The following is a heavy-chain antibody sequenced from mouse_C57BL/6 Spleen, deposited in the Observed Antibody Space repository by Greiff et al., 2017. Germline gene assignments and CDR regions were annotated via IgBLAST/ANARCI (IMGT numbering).Heavy chain of an antibody. D-gene: IGHD2-5*01. CDR2: IEPEDGDT. J-gene: IGHJ3*01. CDR1: GFNIKDYY. V-gene: IGHV14-1*01. Sequence: VQLQQSGAELVRPGASVMLSCTASGFNIKDYYMHWVKQRPEQGLEWIGRIEPEDGDTEYAPKFQGKATMTADTSSNTAYLQLSSLTSEDTAVYYCTTWAYYSNEAYWGQGTLVTASA. CDR3: TTWAYYSNEAY.